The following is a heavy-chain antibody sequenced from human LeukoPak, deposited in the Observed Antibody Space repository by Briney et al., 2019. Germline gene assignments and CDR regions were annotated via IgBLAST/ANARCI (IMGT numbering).Heavy chain of an antibody. Sequence: SVKVSCKASGYTFTSYGISWVRQPPGQGLEWMGGITPIFGTANYAQKFQGRVTITADESTSTAYMELSSLRSEDTAVYYCARGPTAIHSDGWFDPWGQGTLVTVSS. CDR1: GYTFTSYG. V-gene: IGHV1-69*13. CDR3: ARGPTAIHSDGWFDP. D-gene: IGHD2-21*02. J-gene: IGHJ5*02. CDR2: ITPIFGTA.